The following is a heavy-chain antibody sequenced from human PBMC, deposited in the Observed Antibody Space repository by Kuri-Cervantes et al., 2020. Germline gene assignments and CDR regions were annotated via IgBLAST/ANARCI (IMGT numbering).Heavy chain of an antibody. D-gene: IGHD3-16*02. V-gene: IGHV1-8*01. CDR1: GYTFTSYD. CDR3: ATSIDYIWGSYRDY. J-gene: IGHJ4*02. CDR2: MNPNSGIT. Sequence: ASVKVSCKASGYTFTSYDINWVRQATGQGLGWMGWMNPNSGITGYAQKFQGRVSMTEDTSTDTAYMELSSLRSEDTAVYYCATSIDYIWGSYRDYWGQGTLVTVSS.